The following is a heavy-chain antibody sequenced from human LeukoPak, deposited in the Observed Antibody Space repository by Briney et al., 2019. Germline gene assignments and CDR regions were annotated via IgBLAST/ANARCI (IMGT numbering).Heavy chain of an antibody. J-gene: IGHJ5*02. CDR2: IYHSGST. CDR1: GGSISSGGYY. CDR3: ARDWGTPMAHTDH. D-gene: IGHD5-18*01. Sequence: SETLSLTCTVSGGSISSGGYYWSWIRQPPGKGLEWIGYIYHSGSTYYNPSLKSPVTISVDRSKNQFSLKLSSVTAADTAVYYCARDWGTPMAHTDHWGQGTLVTVSS. V-gene: IGHV4-30-2*01.